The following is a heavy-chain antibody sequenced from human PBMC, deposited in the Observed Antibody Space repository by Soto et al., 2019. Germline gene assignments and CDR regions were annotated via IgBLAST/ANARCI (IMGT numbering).Heavy chain of an antibody. CDR3: AKEEPVYYDFWSGYYPGYYFDY. Sequence: GGSLRLSCAASGFTFSSYAMSWVRQAPGKGLEWVSAISGSGGSTYYADSVKGRFTISRDNSKNTLYLQMNSLRAEDTAVYYCAKEEPVYYDFWSGYYPGYYFDYWGQGTLVTVSS. CDR2: ISGSGGST. CDR1: GFTFSSYA. J-gene: IGHJ4*02. D-gene: IGHD3-3*01. V-gene: IGHV3-23*01.